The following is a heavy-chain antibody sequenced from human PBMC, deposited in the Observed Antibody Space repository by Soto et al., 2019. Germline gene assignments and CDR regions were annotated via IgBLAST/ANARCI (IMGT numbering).Heavy chain of an antibody. CDR2: IYYSGSA. V-gene: IGHV4-59*08. J-gene: IGHJ4*02. CDR3: ARNYGGNVDY. CDR1: GGSISSYY. D-gene: IGHD4-17*01. Sequence: QVQLQESGPGLVRPSETLSLTCTVSGGSISSYYWSWIRQPSGKGLEWIGYIYYSGSANYNPSLKSRVTISVDTSKNQFSLKLSSATAADTAVYYCARNYGGNVDYWGQGTLVTVSS.